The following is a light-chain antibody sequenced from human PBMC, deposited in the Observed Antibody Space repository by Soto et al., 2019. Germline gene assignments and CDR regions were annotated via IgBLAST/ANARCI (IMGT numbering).Light chain of an antibody. J-gene: IGLJ1*01. CDR2: DVN. CDR1: SSDVGDFTY. Sequence: QSVLTQPASVSGSPGQSITTSCTATSSDVGDFTYVSWYQQHPGKAPKRMIYDVNSRPSGVSNRFSGSSSGNTASLTISGLQAEDEADYYCSSYTSSNTYVFGSGTKVTVL. CDR3: SSYTSSNTYV. V-gene: IGLV2-14*03.